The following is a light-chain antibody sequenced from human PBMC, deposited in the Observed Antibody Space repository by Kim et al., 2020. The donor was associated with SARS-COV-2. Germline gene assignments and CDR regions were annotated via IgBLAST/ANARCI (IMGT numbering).Light chain of an antibody. CDR2: RNN. J-gene: IGLJ3*02. CDR3: AAWDDSLSGWV. CDR1: SSNIGSNY. V-gene: IGLV1-47*01. Sequence: ELTQPPSASGTPGQRVTISCSGSSSNIGSNYVYWYQQLPGTAPKLLIYRNNQRPSGVPDRFSGAKSGTSASMAISGLRSEDEADYYCAAWDDSLSGWVFGGGTQLIFL.